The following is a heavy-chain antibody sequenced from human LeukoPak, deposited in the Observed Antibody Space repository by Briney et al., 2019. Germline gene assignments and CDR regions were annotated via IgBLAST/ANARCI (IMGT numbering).Heavy chain of an antibody. D-gene: IGHD6-13*01. Sequence: ASVKVSCKASGYTFTSYYMHWVRQAPGQGLEWMGIINPSGGSTSYAQKFQGRVTMTRDMSTSTVYMELSSLRSEDTAVYYCARDQGRQQQLLRFDPRGQGTLVTVSS. CDR3: ARDQGRQQQLLRFDP. CDR2: INPSGGST. J-gene: IGHJ5*02. CDR1: GYTFTSYY. V-gene: IGHV1-46*01.